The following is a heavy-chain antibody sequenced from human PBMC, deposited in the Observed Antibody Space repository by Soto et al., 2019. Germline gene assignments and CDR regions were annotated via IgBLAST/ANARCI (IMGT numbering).Heavy chain of an antibody. CDR2: INAGNGNT. Sequence: ASVKVSCKASGYTFTSYAMHWVRQAPGQRLEWMGWINAGNGNTKYSQKFQGRVTITRDTSASTAYMELSSLRSEDTAVYYCARVVGGDLAHFDDWGQGTLVTVSS. J-gene: IGHJ4*02. CDR3: ARVVGGDLAHFDD. D-gene: IGHD1-26*01. CDR1: GYTFTSYA. V-gene: IGHV1-3*01.